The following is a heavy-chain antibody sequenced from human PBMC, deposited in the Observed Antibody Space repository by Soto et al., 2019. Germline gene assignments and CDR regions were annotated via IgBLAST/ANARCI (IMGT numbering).Heavy chain of an antibody. D-gene: IGHD3-22*01. CDR1: GGTFSSYA. J-gene: IGHJ6*02. CDR2: IIPIFGRA. Sequence: QVQLVQSGAEVKKPGSSVKVSCKASGGTFSSYAISWVRQAPGQGLEWMGEIIPIFGRANYAQKFQGRVTIDADKSTSTDYMELSSLRSEDTAVYYCARGSSGYYYSSYYYGMDVWGQGTTVTGS. CDR3: ARGSSGYYYSSYYYGMDV. V-gene: IGHV1-69*06.